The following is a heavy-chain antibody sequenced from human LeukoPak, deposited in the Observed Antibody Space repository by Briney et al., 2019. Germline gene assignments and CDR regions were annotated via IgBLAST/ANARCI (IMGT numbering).Heavy chain of an antibody. V-gene: IGHV4-39*01. Sequence: SETLSLTCTVSGGSISSSGYNWGWIRQPPGKGLEWIGTLCYSGSTNYNPSLKSRVTISVDTSKNQFSLKLSSVTAADTAVYYCARRLGGSYSDYWGQGTLVTVSS. J-gene: IGHJ4*02. CDR3: ARRLGGSYSDY. CDR1: GGSISSSGYN. CDR2: LCYSGST. D-gene: IGHD1-26*01.